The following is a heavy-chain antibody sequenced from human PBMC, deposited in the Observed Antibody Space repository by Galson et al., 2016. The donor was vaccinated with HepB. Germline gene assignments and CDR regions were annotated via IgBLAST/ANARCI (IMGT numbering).Heavy chain of an antibody. D-gene: IGHD2-2*01. CDR2: IYYSGSTDYNYSGST. CDR1: GGSVSSGNYY. J-gene: IGHJ4*02. V-gene: IGHV4-61*01. Sequence: SETLSLTCTVSGGSVSSGNYYWNWIRQSPGKGLEWIGYIYYSGSTDYNYSGSTNYNPSLRSRVTISVDTSKTQFSLKLGSVTAADTAVYYCARECGRSGCYGRRSFDYWGPGTLVTVSS. CDR3: ARECGRSGCYGRRSFDY.